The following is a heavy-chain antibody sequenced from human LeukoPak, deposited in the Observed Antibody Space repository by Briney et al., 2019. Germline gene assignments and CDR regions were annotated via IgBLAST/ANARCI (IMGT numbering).Heavy chain of an antibody. CDR1: GFTFSSYS. V-gene: IGHV3-21*01. J-gene: IGHJ4*02. CDR3: ARGSGGVITRTRGYFDY. CDR2: ISTSSSYI. Sequence: GGPLRLSCAPSGFTFSSYSMNWVGQAPGKGLEWVSSISTSSSYIYYPDPVEGRFTIARDNAKNSLYLQMISLRAEATAVYYCARGSGGVITRTRGYFDYWGQGTLVTVSS. D-gene: IGHD1-20*01.